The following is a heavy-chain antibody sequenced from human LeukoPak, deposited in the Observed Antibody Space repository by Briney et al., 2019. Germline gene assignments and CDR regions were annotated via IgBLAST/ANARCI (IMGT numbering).Heavy chain of an antibody. J-gene: IGHJ5*02. CDR1: GGSISSYY. Sequence: PSETLSLTCTVSGGSISSYYWSWIRQPPGKGLEWIGYIYYSGSTNYNPSLKSRVTISVDTSKNQFSLKLSSVTVADTAVYYCARHGDYYGSGRDPNWFDPWGQGTLVTVSS. CDR3: ARHGDYYGSGRDPNWFDP. D-gene: IGHD3-10*01. CDR2: IYYSGST. V-gene: IGHV4-59*08.